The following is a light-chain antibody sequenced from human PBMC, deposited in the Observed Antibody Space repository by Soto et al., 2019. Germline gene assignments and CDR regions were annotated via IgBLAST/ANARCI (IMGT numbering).Light chain of an antibody. CDR1: NIGSKS. V-gene: IGLV3-21*04. J-gene: IGLJ2*01. CDR2: YDS. Sequence: SYELTQTPSVSVAPGKTARITCGGNNIGSKSVHWYQQKPGQAPVLVIYYDSDRPSGIPERFSGSNSGNTATLTINRVEAGDEADYYCQVWDSSSDHVVFGGGTKLTVL. CDR3: QVWDSSSDHVV.